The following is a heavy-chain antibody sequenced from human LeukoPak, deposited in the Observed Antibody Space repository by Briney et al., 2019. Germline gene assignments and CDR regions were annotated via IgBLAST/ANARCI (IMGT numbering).Heavy chain of an antibody. J-gene: IGHJ4*02. D-gene: IGHD2-21*02. CDR1: GFSSTNYW. Sequence: GGPLRLSCAVSGFSSTNYWMHWVRQDPGKGLVWVSYISSDGSVTKYADSVKGRFTISRDNAVNTLYLQMNSLRVEDTAVYYCVRGSLRLPRSTPDYWGQGTLVTVSS. V-gene: IGHV3-74*03. CDR3: VRGSLRLPRSTPDY. CDR2: ISSDGSVT.